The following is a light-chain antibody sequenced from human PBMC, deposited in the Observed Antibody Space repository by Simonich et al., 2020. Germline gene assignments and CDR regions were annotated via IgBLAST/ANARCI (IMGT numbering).Light chain of an antibody. J-gene: IGLJ2*01. CDR1: SSAVGGYNY. CDR2: DVR. Sequence: QSALTQPSSVSGSPGQSITISCTGTSSAVGGYNYFSWSQQHPGKAPKHMIYDVRKRPAGVSNRISGSKSGNTASLTISGLQAEDEADYYCSSYTSSSTLVFGGGTKLTVL. CDR3: SSYTSSSTLV. V-gene: IGLV2-14*01.